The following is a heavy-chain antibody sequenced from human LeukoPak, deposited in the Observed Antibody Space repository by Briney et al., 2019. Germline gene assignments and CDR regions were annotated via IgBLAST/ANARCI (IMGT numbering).Heavy chain of an antibody. J-gene: IGHJ4*02. Sequence: HAGGSLRLSCAASGFTFSNYWVHWVRQAPGKGLVWVSRINRDGSTTNYADSVKGRFTVSRDNAKNTLNSQMNSLRAEDTAVYYCARDKKSGESSEIDYWGQGTLVTVSS. CDR3: ARDKKSGESSEIDY. CDR2: INRDGSTT. D-gene: IGHD3-10*01. CDR1: GFTFSNYW. V-gene: IGHV3-74*01.